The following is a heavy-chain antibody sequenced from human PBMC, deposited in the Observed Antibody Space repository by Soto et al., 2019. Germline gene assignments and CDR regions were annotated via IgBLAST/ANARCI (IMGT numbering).Heavy chain of an antibody. V-gene: IGHV3-30*18. D-gene: IGHD2-2*01. CDR3: AKEKYQEQINYYYYGMDV. J-gene: IGHJ6*02. CDR2: ISYDGSNK. Sequence: QVQLVESGGGVVQPGRSLRLSCAASGFTFSSYGMHWVRQAPGQGLEWVAGISYDGSNKYYADSVKGRFTISRDNSTNTLYLKMNSVRAEDTSVYYCAKEKYQEQINYYYYGMDVWGQGTTVTVSS. CDR1: GFTFSSYG.